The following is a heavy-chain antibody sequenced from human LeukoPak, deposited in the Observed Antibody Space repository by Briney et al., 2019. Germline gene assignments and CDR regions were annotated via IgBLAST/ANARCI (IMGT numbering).Heavy chain of an antibody. D-gene: IGHD2-21*01. CDR3: ARHGGAYSFDY. J-gene: IGHJ4*02. CDR1: GGSISLYH. V-gene: IGHV4-59*08. CDR2: IDDSGRT. Sequence: SETLSLTCTLSGGSISLYHWIWLRQPPEKGVEWIGYIDDSGRTNYNPSLKSRVTISVATSKNQFSLKLSSESAADTAVYYCARHGGAYSFDYWGQGTLVTVSS.